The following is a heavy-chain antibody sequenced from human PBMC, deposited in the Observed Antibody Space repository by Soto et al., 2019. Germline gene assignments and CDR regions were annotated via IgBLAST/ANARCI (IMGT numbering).Heavy chain of an antibody. V-gene: IGHV3-30-3*01. J-gene: IGHJ4*02. CDR1: GFTFSSYA. D-gene: IGHD2-2*01. Sequence: ESGGGVVQPGRSLRLSCAASGFTFSSYAMHWVRQAPGKGLEWVAVISYDGSNKYYADSVKGRFTISRDNSKNTLYLQMNSLRAEDTAVYYCTTSLPAAFDYWGQGTLVTVSS. CDR3: TTSLPAAFDY. CDR2: ISYDGSNK.